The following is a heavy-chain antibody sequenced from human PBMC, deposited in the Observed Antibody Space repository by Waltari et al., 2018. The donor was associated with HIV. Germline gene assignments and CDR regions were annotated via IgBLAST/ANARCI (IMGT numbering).Heavy chain of an antibody. CDR1: GFTFSTHS. D-gene: IGHD3-16*01. V-gene: IGHV3-48*01. CDR2: ISSTSTTI. J-gene: IGHJ4*02. CDR3: ARDITLTPGPDY. Sequence: EVHLVESGGGPVQPGGSLRLSCAASGFTFSTHSMNWFRQAPGKGLEWISYISSTSTTIFYADPVKGRFTISRDNAKNSLDLQMNNLRAEDTAVYYCARDITLTPGPDYWGQGTLVTVSS.